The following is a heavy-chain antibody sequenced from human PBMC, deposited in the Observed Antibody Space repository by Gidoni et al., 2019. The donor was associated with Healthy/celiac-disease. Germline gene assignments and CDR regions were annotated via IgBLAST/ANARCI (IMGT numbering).Heavy chain of an antibody. CDR2: ISCSGGST. D-gene: IGHD6-19*01. CDR3: AKDQWLSFDY. CDR1: GFAFSSYA. V-gene: IGHV3-23*01. Sequence: EVQLLESGGGLVQPGGSLRVSCAASGFAFSSYAMSWVRQSPGKGLEWVSAISCSGGSTYYADSVKGRFTISRDNSKNTLYLQMNSLRAEDTAVYYCAKDQWLSFDYWGQGTLVTVSS. J-gene: IGHJ4*02.